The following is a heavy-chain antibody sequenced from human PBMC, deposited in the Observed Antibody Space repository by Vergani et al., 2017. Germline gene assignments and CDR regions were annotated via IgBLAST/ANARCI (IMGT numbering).Heavy chain of an antibody. Sequence: EVQLVESGGGLVQPGGSLRLSCAASGFTFSSYDMHWVRQATGKGLEWVSAIGTAGDTYYPGSVKGRFTISRENAKNSLYLQMNSLRAGDTAVYYCARGRRQGTIVVVPAAIEVEYDHWGQGTLVTVSS. J-gene: IGHJ5*02. CDR2: IGTAGDT. CDR1: GFTFSSYD. CDR3: ARGRRQGTIVVVPAAIEVEYDH. V-gene: IGHV3-13*01. D-gene: IGHD2-2*01.